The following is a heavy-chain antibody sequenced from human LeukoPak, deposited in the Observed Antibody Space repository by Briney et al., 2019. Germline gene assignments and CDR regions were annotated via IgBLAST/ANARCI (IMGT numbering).Heavy chain of an antibody. D-gene: IGHD3-22*01. J-gene: IGHJ3*02. CDR2: IRSKAYGGTT. Sequence: GGSLRLSCTASGFTFGDYAMSWFRQAPGKGLEWVGFIRSKAYGGTTEYAASVKGRFTISRDDSKSIAYLQMNSLKTEDTAVYFCTRAALYYYDSSRGAFDIWGQGTMVTVSS. V-gene: IGHV3-49*03. CDR1: GFTFGDYA. CDR3: TRAALYYYDSSRGAFDI.